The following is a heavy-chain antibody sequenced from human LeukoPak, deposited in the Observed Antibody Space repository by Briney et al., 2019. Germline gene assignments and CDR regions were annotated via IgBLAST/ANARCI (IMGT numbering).Heavy chain of an antibody. D-gene: IGHD3-22*01. CDR3: ARGWDYDSGGRPTAYVY. J-gene: IGHJ4*02. CDR1: GGTFCNYA. Sequence: SVKVSCKASGGTFCNYAINWVRQAPGQGLEWMGGIIPIFGTANYAQKFQGRVTITADKSTSTVYMELNSLKSEDTAVYHCARGWDYDSGGRPTAYVYWGQGTLVTVAS. CDR2: IIPIFGTA. V-gene: IGHV1-69*06.